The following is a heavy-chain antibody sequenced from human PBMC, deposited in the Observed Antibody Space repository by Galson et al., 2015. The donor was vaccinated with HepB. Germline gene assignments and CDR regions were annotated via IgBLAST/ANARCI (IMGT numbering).Heavy chain of an antibody. CDR2: INTNTGNP. V-gene: IGHV7-4-1*02. J-gene: IGHJ4*02. CDR1: GYTFTSYA. D-gene: IGHD6-19*01. Sequence: SVKVSCKASGYTFTSYAMNWVRQAPGQGLEWMGWINTNTGNPTYARGFTGRFVFSLDISVTTAYLQISSLKAEDTAVYYCARDQGLAVAATGYWGQGTLVTVSS. CDR3: ARDQGLAVAATGY.